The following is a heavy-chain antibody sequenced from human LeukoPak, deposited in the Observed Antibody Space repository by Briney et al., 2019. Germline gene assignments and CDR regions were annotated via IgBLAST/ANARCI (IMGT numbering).Heavy chain of an antibody. CDR1: GYTFTSYG. Sequence: ASVKVSCRSSGYTFTSYGISWVRQAPGQGLEWMGWISTYNGDTNYAQNLQGRVTLTTDTSTSTAYMELRSLRSDDTAVFYCARDWYCSCWSFYNFFDSWGQGTLVTVSS. J-gene: IGHJ4*02. V-gene: IGHV1-18*01. CDR2: ISTYNGDT. CDR3: ARDWYCSCWSFYNFFDS. D-gene: IGHD2-15*01.